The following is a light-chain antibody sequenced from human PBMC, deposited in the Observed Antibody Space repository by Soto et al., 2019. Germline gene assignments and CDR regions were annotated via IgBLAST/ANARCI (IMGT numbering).Light chain of an antibody. J-gene: IGLJ3*02. V-gene: IGLV4-69*01. CDR1: SGHSSYA. Sequence: QLVLTQSPSASASLGASVKLTYTLSSGHSSYAIAWHQQQPEKGPRYLMKLNSDGSHSKGDGIPDRFSGSSSGAERYLTISSLQSEDEADYYCQTWGTGLLVFGGGTQLTVL. CDR2: LNSDGSH. CDR3: QTWGTGLLV.